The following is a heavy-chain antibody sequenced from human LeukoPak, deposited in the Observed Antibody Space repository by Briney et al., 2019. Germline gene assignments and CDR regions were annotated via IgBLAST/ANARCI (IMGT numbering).Heavy chain of an antibody. CDR1: GFPFSSYS. D-gene: IGHD3-10*01. CDR3: ARKWFGELSHYFDY. J-gene: IGHJ4*02. V-gene: IGHV3-74*03. CDR2: INSDGSST. Sequence: GGSLRLSCAASGFPFSSYSMNWVRQAPGKGLVWVSRINSDGSSTTYADSVKGRFTISRDTAKNTLYLQMNSLRADDTAVYYCARKWFGELSHYFDYWGQGTLVTVSS.